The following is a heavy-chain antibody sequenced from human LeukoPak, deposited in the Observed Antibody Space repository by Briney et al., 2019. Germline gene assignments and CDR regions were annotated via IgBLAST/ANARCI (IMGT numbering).Heavy chain of an antibody. CDR3: ARDRPLYGMDV. CDR1: GGSISTYC. V-gene: IGHV4-59*01. Sequence: SETLSLTCTVSGGSISTYCWSWIRQPPGKGLEWIGNTDYSGSTNYNPSLRSRVTISEDTSKNQFSLKLTSVIAADTAVYYCARDRPLYGMDVWGQGTTVTVSS. D-gene: IGHD6-6*01. CDR2: TDYSGST. J-gene: IGHJ6*02.